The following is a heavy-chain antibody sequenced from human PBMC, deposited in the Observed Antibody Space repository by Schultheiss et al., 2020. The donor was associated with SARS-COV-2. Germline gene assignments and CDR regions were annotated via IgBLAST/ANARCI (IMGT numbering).Heavy chain of an antibody. CDR3: ARADSSGSRVYYYGMDV. J-gene: IGHJ6*02. D-gene: IGHD3-22*01. Sequence: GGSLRLSCAASGFTFSSYGMHWVRQAPGKGLEWVAVIWYDGSNKYYADSVKGRFTISRDNSKNTLYLQMNSLRAEDTAVYYCARADSSGSRVYYYGMDVWGQGTTVTVSS. CDR1: GFTFSSYG. V-gene: IGHV3-33*01. CDR2: IWYDGSNK.